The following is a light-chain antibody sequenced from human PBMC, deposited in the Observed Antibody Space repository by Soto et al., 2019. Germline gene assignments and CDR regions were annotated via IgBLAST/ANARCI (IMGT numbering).Light chain of an antibody. J-gene: IGLJ1*01. CDR2: DNN. CDR3: GTWDSSLSAYV. Sequence: QSVLTQPPSVSAAPGQKVTISCSGSSSNIRNNYVSSYQQLPGTAPKLLIYDNNKRPSGIPDRFSGSKSGTSATLGITGLQTGDEADYYCGTWDSSLSAYVFGTGIKVTVL. V-gene: IGLV1-51*01. CDR1: SSNIRNNY.